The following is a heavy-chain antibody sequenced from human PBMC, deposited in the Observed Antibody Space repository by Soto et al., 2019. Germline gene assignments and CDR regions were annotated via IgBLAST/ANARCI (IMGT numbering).Heavy chain of an antibody. Sequence: ASVKVSCQFSGDTRTDLSIRWVRQAPGKGLEWMGGFNPEDAETIYAQKFQGRVTMTEDTSTHTGHLELRSLRFEDTAVYYCATDIYSAISGTPSFEDWGQGTLVTVSS. CDR3: ATDIYSAISGTPSFED. CDR1: GDTRTDLS. CDR2: FNPEDAET. D-gene: IGHD1-7*01. V-gene: IGHV1-24*01. J-gene: IGHJ4*02.